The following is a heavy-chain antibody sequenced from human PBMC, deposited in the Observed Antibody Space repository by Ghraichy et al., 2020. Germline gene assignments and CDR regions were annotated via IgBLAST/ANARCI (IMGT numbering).Heavy chain of an antibody. V-gene: IGHV4-39*01. Sequence: ESLNISCTVTGGSISSNDYYWGWIRQPPGKGLEWIGTISFSGTTYYNPTLKSRVTLSVDTSKNQFSLKLISVIAADTAVYFCARRNRGFDYWGQGALVTVSS. CDR3: ARRNRGFDY. CDR1: GGSISSNDYY. CDR2: ISFSGTT. D-gene: IGHD3-10*01. J-gene: IGHJ4*02.